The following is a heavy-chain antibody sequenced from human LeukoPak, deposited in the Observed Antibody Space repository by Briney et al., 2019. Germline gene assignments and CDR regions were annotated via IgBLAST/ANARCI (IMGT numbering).Heavy chain of an antibody. D-gene: IGHD6-19*01. Sequence: PSQTLSLTCTVSGGSISSGSYYWSWIRQPAGKGLEWIGRIYTSGSTNYNPSLKSRVTISVDTSKNQFSLKLSPVSAADTAVYYCARDRSLKGLAHAFDIWGQGTMVTVSS. CDR1: GGSISSGSYY. J-gene: IGHJ3*02. CDR3: ARDRSLKGLAHAFDI. V-gene: IGHV4-61*02. CDR2: IYTSGST.